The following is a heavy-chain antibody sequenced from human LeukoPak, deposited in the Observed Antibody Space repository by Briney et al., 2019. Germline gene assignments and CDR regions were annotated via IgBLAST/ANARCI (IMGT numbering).Heavy chain of an antibody. J-gene: IGHJ4*02. D-gene: IGHD6-19*01. V-gene: IGHV3-74*01. Sequence: GGSLRLSCAASGFTFRRFSMHWVREVPGKGLVWVSRINSDGSSTSYADSVKGRFTISRDNAKNTLYLQMNSLRAEDTAVYYCARGSGWFYFDYWGQGTLVTVSS. CDR2: INSDGSST. CDR3: ARGSGWFYFDY. CDR1: GFTFRRFS.